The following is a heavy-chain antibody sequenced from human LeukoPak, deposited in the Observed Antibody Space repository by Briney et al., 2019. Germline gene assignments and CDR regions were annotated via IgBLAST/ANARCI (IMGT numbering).Heavy chain of an antibody. J-gene: IGHJ6*03. Sequence: PSETLSLTCTVSGGSISSYYWSWIRQSAGKGLEWIGRIYTSGSTNYNPSLKSRVTMSVDTSKNQFSLKLSSVTAADTAVYYCARAVGSGSFQTYYYYMDVWGKGTTVTISS. CDR1: GGSISSYY. CDR3: ARAVGSGSFQTYYYYMDV. CDR2: IYTSGST. V-gene: IGHV4-4*07. D-gene: IGHD3-10*01.